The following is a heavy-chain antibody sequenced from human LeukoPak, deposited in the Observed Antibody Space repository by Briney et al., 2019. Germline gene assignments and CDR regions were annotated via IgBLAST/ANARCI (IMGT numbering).Heavy chain of an antibody. CDR1: GFTFSSYW. J-gene: IGHJ4*02. Sequence: GRSLRLSCAASGFTFSSYWMHWVRQVPGKGLVWVARINPGGSSITYADSVKGRFTISRDNAKNTLYLQMDSLRAEDTAVYYCAKDRYYVSGSYFYFDYWGQGPLVTVS. CDR3: AKDRYYVSGSYFYFDY. CDR2: INPGGSSI. D-gene: IGHD3-10*01. V-gene: IGHV3-74*01.